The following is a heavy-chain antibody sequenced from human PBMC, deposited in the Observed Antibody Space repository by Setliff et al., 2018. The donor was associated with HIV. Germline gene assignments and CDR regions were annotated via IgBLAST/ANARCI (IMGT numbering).Heavy chain of an antibody. Sequence: SETLSLTCTVSSGYMSGHFWTWIRQTPGEGLEWIGNIYLGETTNYNPSLKSRATISLDTSKRQFSLHLSSVTAADTAVYYCARWPPHRSSDYDQEYYFDYWGQGTLVTVSS. V-gene: IGHV4-59*08. J-gene: IGHJ4*02. CDR2: IYLGETT. D-gene: IGHD3-22*01. CDR1: SGYMSGHF. CDR3: ARWPPHRSSDYDQEYYFDY.